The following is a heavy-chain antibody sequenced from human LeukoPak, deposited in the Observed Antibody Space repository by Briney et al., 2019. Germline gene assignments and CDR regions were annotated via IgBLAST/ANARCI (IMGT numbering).Heavy chain of an antibody. CDR1: GGSISSCGYY. D-gene: IGHD1-26*01. CDR3: PRDPAWELLPDY. J-gene: IGHJ4*02. CDR2: IYHSGST. Sequence: PAETLSLTCTVSGGSISSCGYYWSWIRQPPGQGLEWIVYIYHSGSTYSNPALKSRVTISVDRSNNQLSLKLNSVTAADTAVYYCPRDPAWELLPDYWGQATLVTVPP. V-gene: IGHV4-30-2*01.